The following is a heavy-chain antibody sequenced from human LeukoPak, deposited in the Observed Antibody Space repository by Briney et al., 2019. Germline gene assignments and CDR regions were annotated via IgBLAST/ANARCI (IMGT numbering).Heavy chain of an antibody. J-gene: IGHJ4*02. Sequence: SVRVSCKASGGTFSSYAISWVRQAPGQGVEWMGGVSPIFGTANYAQKFQGRVTITADESPSTACMEMCSLRSEDTAVYYCARGPWFDEFGYWGQGTLVTASS. D-gene: IGHD3-10*01. CDR1: GGTFSSYA. V-gene: IGHV1-69*13. CDR2: VSPIFGTA. CDR3: ARGPWFDEFGY.